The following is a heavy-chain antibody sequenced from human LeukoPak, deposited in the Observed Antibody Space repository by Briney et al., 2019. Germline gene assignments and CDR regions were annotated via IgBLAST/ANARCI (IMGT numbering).Heavy chain of an antibody. CDR1: RGTFSKYA. J-gene: IGHJ4*02. CDR3: ARDHQIVVVVAATPRFDY. CDR2: FIPILYIT. Sequence: SVKVSCKASRGTFSKYAISWVRQPPGQGLEWMGRFIPILYITHYAQKFQGRVTIAADKSTSTAYLELTSLRSEDTAVYYCARDHQIVVVVAATPRFDYWGQGTLVTVSS. D-gene: IGHD2-15*01. V-gene: IGHV1-69*04.